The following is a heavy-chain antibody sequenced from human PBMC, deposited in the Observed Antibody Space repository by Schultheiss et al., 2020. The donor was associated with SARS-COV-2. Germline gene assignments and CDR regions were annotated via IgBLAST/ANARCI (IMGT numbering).Heavy chain of an antibody. D-gene: IGHD4-11*01. CDR1: GGSISSGGYY. CDR3: ARERTPWDYSNYVVEDY. J-gene: IGHJ4*02. Sequence: SETLSLTCTVSGGSISSGGYYWSWIRQPPGKGLEWIGEISHSGSTYYNPSLKSRVTISVDRSKNQFSLKLSSVTAADTAVYYCARERTPWDYSNYVVEDYWGQGTLVTVSS. CDR2: ISHSGST. V-gene: IGHV4-39*07.